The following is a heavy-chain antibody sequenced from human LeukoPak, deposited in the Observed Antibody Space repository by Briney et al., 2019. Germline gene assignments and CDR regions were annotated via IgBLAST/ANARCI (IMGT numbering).Heavy chain of an antibody. Sequence: PGGCLRLSCAVSGFTFSIDWMTWVRQAPGRGLEWVAFIRYDGSNKYYADSVKGRFTISRDNSKNSLYLQMNGLRAEDTAGYYCALLVKRWLQSGDYWGQGTLVTVSS. J-gene: IGHJ4*02. CDR1: GFTFSIDW. V-gene: IGHV3-30*02. D-gene: IGHD5-24*01. CDR3: ALLVKRWLQSGDY. CDR2: IRYDGSNK.